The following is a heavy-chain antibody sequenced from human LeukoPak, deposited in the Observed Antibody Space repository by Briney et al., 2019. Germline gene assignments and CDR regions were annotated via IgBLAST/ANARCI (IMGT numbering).Heavy chain of an antibody. J-gene: IGHJ5*02. D-gene: IGHD3-10*01. CDR2: TYYSGST. Sequence: PSETLSLTCTVSGGSISSSSYYWGWIRQPPGKGLEWIGSTYYSGSTYYNPSLKSRVTISVDTSKNQFSLKLSSVTAADTAVYYCARHEGLLWFGELFSWFDPWGQGTLVTVSS. V-gene: IGHV4-39*01. CDR3: ARHEGLLWFGELFSWFDP. CDR1: GGSISSSSYY.